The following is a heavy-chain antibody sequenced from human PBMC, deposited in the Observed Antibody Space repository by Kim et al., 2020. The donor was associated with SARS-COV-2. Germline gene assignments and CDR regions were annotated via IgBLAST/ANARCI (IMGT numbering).Heavy chain of an antibody. CDR2: IYYSGTT. CDR3: ARHPFGESWFDP. Sequence: SETLSLTCTVSGGSISSYYWSWIRQPPGKGLEWIGYIYYSGTTNYNPSLESRVTISVDTSKNQFSLKLTSVTAADTAVYYCARHPFGESWFDPWGQGTLVTVSS. D-gene: IGHD3-10*01. CDR1: GGSISSYY. J-gene: IGHJ5*02. V-gene: IGHV4-59*08.